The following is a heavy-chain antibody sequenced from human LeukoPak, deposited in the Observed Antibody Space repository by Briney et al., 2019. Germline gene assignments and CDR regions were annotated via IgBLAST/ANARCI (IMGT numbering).Heavy chain of an antibody. Sequence: GSLRLSCAASGFTFNKYWLHWVRQVPGKGLMWVSRVSAEGTNTDYADSARGRFTISRDNARNALCLQMSFLRVEDTAFYYCARDLYIGGQGTLVTVSS. J-gene: IGHJ4*02. CDR2: VSAEGTNT. V-gene: IGHV3-74*01. CDR1: GFTFNKYW. CDR3: ARDLYI.